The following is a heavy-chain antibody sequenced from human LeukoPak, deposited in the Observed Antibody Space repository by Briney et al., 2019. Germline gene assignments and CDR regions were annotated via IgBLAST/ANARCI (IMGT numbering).Heavy chain of an antibody. J-gene: IGHJ3*02. D-gene: IGHD3-16*01. Sequence: GGSLRLSCAASGFTFSSYAMSWVRQAPGKGLEWVANIKQDGSEKYYVDSVKGRFTISRDNAKNSLYLQMNSLRAEDTAVYYCARDLSDRGNAFDIWGQGTMVTVSS. CDR2: IKQDGSEK. CDR1: GFTFSSYA. CDR3: ARDLSDRGNAFDI. V-gene: IGHV3-7*01.